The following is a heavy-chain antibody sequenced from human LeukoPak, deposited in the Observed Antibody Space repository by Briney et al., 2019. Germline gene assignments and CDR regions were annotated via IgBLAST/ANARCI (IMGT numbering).Heavy chain of an antibody. D-gene: IGHD3-10*01. Sequence: GGSLRLSCAASGFTSSDYYMSWMRQAPGKGRERVSYISSSASTKYYADSVKGRFTISRDNAKNSYLQMNSLRAEDTAVYYCARDGHAYGRGSPHYWGQGTLVTVSS. CDR1: GFTSSDYY. J-gene: IGHJ4*02. V-gene: IGHV3-11*01. CDR3: ARDGHAYGRGSPHY. CDR2: ISSSASTK.